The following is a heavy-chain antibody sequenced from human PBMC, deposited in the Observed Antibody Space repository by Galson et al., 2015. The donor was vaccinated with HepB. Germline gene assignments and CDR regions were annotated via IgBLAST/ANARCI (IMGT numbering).Heavy chain of an antibody. CDR2: ISSSSSYT. V-gene: IGHV3-11*05. CDR3: ARERGIVVVTTGAFDI. CDR1: GFTFSDYY. Sequence: SLRLSCAASGFTFSDYYMSWIRQAPGKGLEWVSYISSSSSYTNYADSVKGRFTISRDNAKNSLYVQMNRLRAEDTAVYYCARERGIVVVTTGAFDIWGQGTMVTVSS. D-gene: IGHD3-22*01. J-gene: IGHJ3*02.